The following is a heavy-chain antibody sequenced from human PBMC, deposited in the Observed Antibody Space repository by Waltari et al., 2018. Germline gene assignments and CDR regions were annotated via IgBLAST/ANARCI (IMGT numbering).Heavy chain of an antibody. D-gene: IGHD5-18*01. CDR3: ATPFDNTAPYGMDV. J-gene: IGHJ6*02. CDR2: INHSGST. Sequence: QVQLQQWGAGRLTPSETLSLTFAVHGGSFSGYYWSWFRQPPGKGLEWIGEINHSGSTNYNPSLKSRVTISVDTSKNQFSLKLSSVTAADTAVYYCATPFDNTAPYGMDVWGQGTTVTVSS. CDR1: GGSFSGYY. V-gene: IGHV4-34*01.